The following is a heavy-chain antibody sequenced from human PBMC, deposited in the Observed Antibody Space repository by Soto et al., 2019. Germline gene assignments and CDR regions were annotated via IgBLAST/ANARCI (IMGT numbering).Heavy chain of an antibody. CDR3: ARDKVTRYVAY. CDR2: IWYDGTTN. CDR1: GFAFSGYS. D-gene: IGHD1-20*01. J-gene: IGHJ4*02. V-gene: IGHV3-33*01. Sequence: QVQLVESGGGVVQPGRSLRLSCAASGFAFSGYSMHWVRQAPGKGLEWVAIIWYDGTTNYYADSVKGRFTISRDNSKNTLDLQMNSLRGEDTAVDYGARDKVTRYVAYWGQGTLVTVSP.